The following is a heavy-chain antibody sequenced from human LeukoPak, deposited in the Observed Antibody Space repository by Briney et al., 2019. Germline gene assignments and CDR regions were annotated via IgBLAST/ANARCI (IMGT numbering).Heavy chain of an antibody. CDR2: ISSSSSYI. V-gene: IGHV3-21*01. CDR3: ARDNRHRGFDY. J-gene: IGHJ4*02. CDR1: GYSFTSYW. Sequence: GESLKISCKGSGYSFTSYWIGWVRQMPGKGLEWVSSISSSSSYIYYADSVKGRFTISRDNAKNSLYLQMNSLRAEDTAVYYCARDNRHRGFDYWGQGTLVTVSS. D-gene: IGHD1-14*01.